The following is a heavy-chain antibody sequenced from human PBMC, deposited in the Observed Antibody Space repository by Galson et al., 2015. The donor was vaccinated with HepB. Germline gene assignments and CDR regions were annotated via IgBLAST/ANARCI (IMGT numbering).Heavy chain of an antibody. Sequence: SLRLSCAASGFKFSRFAMSWVRQAPRTGPVWVSGVRDNGGTFYAASVKGRFTISRDNSKNTLYLQMNSLRAEDTAIYYCAKEMAEVGKPFFDYWGPGTQIIVSS. D-gene: IGHD5-24*01. CDR2: VRDNGGT. V-gene: IGHV3-23*01. J-gene: IGHJ4*02. CDR3: AKEMAEVGKPFFDY. CDR1: GFKFSRFA.